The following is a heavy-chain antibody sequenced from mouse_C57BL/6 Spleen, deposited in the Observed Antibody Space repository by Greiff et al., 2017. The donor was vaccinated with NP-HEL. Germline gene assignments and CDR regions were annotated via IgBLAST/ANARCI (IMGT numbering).Heavy chain of an antibody. V-gene: IGHV1-52*01. D-gene: IGHD1-1*01. CDR3: ARGDYGSSYDYFDY. Sequence: QVQLQQPGAELVRPGSSVKLSCKASGYTFTSYWMHWVKQRPIQGLEWIGNIDPSDSETHYNQKFKDKATLTVDKSSSTAYMQLSSLTSEVSAVYYCARGDYGSSYDYFDYWGQGTTLTVSS. J-gene: IGHJ2*01. CDR1: GYTFTSYW. CDR2: IDPSDSET.